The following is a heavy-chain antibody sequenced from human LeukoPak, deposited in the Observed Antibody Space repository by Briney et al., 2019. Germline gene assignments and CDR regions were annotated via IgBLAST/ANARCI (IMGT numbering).Heavy chain of an antibody. D-gene: IGHD3-9*01. V-gene: IGHV1-69*13. Sequence: SVKVSCKACGGTFSSYAISWVRQAPGQGLEWMGGIIPIFGTANYAQKFQGRVTITADESTSTAYMELSSLRSEDTAVYYCASEDILTIRYFDYWGQGTLVTVSS. CDR1: GGTFSSYA. CDR2: IIPIFGTA. J-gene: IGHJ4*02. CDR3: ASEDILTIRYFDY.